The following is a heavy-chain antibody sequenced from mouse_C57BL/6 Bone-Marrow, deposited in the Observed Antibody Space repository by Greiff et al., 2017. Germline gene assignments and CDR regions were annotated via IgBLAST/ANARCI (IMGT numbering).Heavy chain of an antibody. CDR3: ASGRVTTVYYYSMDY. CDR1: GYTFTSYG. J-gene: IGHJ4*01. V-gene: IGHV1-81*01. Sequence: QVQLQQSGVELARPGASVKLSCKASGYTFTSYGISWVKQRTGQGLEWIGQIYPRSGNTYYNEKFKGKATLTADKASSTAYMELRSLTSEDSAVYFCASGRVTTVYYYSMDYWGQGTSVTVSS. CDR2: IYPRSGNT. D-gene: IGHD1-1*01.